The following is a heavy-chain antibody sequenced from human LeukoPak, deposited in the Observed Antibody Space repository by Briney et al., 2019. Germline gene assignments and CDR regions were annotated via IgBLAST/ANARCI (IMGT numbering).Heavy chain of an antibody. V-gene: IGHV3-9*01. CDR2: ISWNSGSI. Sequence: GGSLRLSCAASGFTFDDYAMLWVRQAPGKGLEWVSGISWNSGSIGYADSVKGRFTISRDNAENSLYLQLNSLRPDDTALYYCAKGITKTAGTAFAHWGQGTLVTVSS. J-gene: IGHJ4*02. CDR3: AKGITKTAGTAFAH. CDR1: GFTFDDYA. D-gene: IGHD1-1*01.